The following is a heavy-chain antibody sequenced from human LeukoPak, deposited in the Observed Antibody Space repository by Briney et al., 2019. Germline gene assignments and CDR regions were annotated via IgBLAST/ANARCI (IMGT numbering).Heavy chain of an antibody. V-gene: IGHV4-38-2*02. Sequence: SETLSLTCTVSGYSISSGYYWGWIRQPPGKGLEWIGSIYHSGSTYYNPSLKSRVTISVDTSKNQVSLKLSSVTAADTAVYYCARADWFDPWGQGTLVTVSS. CDR2: IYHSGST. CDR1: GYSISSGYY. CDR3: ARADWFDP. J-gene: IGHJ5*02.